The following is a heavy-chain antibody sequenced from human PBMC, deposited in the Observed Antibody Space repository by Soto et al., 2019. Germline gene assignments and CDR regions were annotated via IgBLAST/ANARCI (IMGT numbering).Heavy chain of an antibody. V-gene: IGHV1-69*12. D-gene: IGHD3-22*01. CDR3: ARRPGDSSGYSYPLNYYYGMDV. CDR1: GGTFSSYA. Sequence: QVQLVQSGAEVKKPGSSVKVSCKASGGTFSSYAISWVRQAPGQGLEWMGGIIPIFGTANYAQKFQGRVTITADESTSTAYMELSSLRSEDTAVYYCARRPGDSSGYSYPLNYYYGMDVWGQGTTVTVSS. J-gene: IGHJ6*02. CDR2: IIPIFGTA.